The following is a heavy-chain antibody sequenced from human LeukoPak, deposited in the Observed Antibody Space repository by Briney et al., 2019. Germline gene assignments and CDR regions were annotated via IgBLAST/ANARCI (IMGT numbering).Heavy chain of an antibody. CDR1: GGSISSYY. D-gene: IGHD6-13*01. J-gene: IGHJ4*02. Sequence: SETLSLTCTVSGGSISSYYWSWTRQPPGKGLEWIGYIYYSGTTNYNPSLKSRVTISVDTSKNQFSLKLSSVTAADTAVYYCARGVYIAAAQYGYWGQGTLVTVSS. CDR3: ARGVYIAAAQYGY. CDR2: IYYSGTT. V-gene: IGHV4-59*01.